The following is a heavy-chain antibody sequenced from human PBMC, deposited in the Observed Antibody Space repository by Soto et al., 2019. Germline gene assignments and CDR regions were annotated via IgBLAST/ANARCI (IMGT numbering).Heavy chain of an antibody. J-gene: IGHJ4*02. CDR2: ISAYNGNT. Sequence: QVQLVQSGAEVKKPGASVKVSCKASGYTFTSYGISWVRQAPGLGLEWMGWISAYNGNTNYAQKLQGRVTMTTATSASTAYMELRSLRSYDTAVYYCARVGLVVTATYFDYGGQGTLVTVSS. CDR3: ARVGLVVTATYFDY. CDR1: GYTFTSYG. D-gene: IGHD2-21*02. V-gene: IGHV1-18*01.